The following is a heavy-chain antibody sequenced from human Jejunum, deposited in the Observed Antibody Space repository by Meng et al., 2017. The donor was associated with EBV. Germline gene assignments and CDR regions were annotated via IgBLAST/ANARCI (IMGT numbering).Heavy chain of an antibody. CDR3: AKLTRA. CDR1: GFTFNSHT. Sequence: VMLVVSGGGLVQPGRSLRLSCAASGFTFNSHTRSWVRQAPGKGLEWVSAITDSGGSTYYTDSVKGRFTISRDNSKNTLYLQMNSLRAEDTAVYYCAKLTRAWGQGTLVTVSS. CDR2: ITDSGGST. J-gene: IGHJ5*02. V-gene: IGHV3-23*04.